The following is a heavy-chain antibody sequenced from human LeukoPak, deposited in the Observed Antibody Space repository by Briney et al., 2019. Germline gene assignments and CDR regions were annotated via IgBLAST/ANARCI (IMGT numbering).Heavy chain of an antibody. V-gene: IGHV3-20*04. J-gene: IGHJ4*02. CDR1: GFAFDEHG. CDR3: ARAPITSPFYFDY. CDR2: INWSGGST. Sequence: GGFLRLSCTAFGFAFDEHGMSWVRQVPGRGLEWVAGINWSGGSTGYADPLRGRFTISRDNAKNSLYLQIDRLRAGDTALYYCARAPITSPFYFDYWGQGTLVTVSS. D-gene: IGHD2-2*01.